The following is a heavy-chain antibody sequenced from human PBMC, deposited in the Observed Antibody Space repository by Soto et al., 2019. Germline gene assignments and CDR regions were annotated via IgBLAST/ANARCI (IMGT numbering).Heavy chain of an antibody. J-gene: IGHJ3*02. CDR3: ARSPGIQLWYGFHAFDI. D-gene: IGHD5-18*01. CDR2: IYPGDSDT. V-gene: IGHV5-51*01. CDR1: GYSFTSYW. Sequence: PVESLKISCKGSGYSFTSYWIGWVRQMPGKGLEWMGIIYPGDSDTRYSPSFQGQVTISADKSISTAYLQWSSLKASDTAMYYCARSPGIQLWYGFHAFDIWGQGTMVTVSS.